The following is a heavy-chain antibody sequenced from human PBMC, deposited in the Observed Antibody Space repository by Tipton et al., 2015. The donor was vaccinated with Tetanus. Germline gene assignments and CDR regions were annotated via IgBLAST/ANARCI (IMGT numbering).Heavy chain of an antibody. D-gene: IGHD3-3*02. CDR2: IHDSGTT. J-gene: IGHJ5*02. CDR3: ARVQLSSSFLKYNWLDP. CDR1: GASISPYY. V-gene: IGHV4-59*01. Sequence: TLSLTCAVSGASISPYYWSWIRQPPGKGLEWIGSIHDSGTTNYNPSLKSRLTMSVDTSNNLFSLKLTPVTAADTAVYYCARVQLSSSFLKYNWLDPWGQGTLVTVAS.